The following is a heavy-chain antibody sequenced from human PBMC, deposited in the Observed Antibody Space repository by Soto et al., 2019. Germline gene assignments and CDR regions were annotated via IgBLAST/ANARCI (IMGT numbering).Heavy chain of an antibody. CDR1: GGSISSSSYY. D-gene: IGHD2-2*01. Sequence: PSETLSLTCTVSGGSISSSSYYWGWIRQPPGKGLEWIGSIYYSGSTYYNPSLKSRVTISVDTSKNQFSLKLSSVTAADTAVYYCARQGYQLLIDYWGQGTLVTVSS. CDR3: ARQGYQLLIDY. V-gene: IGHV4-39*01. J-gene: IGHJ4*02. CDR2: IYYSGST.